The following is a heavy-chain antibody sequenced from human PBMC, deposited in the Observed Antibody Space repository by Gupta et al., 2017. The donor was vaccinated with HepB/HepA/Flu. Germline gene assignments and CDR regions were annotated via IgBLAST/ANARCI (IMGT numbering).Heavy chain of an antibody. Sequence: EVQLVASGGGLLQPGGSLRLSCAASGFPFRSSWMSWVRQAPGKGLEWVANIKQDESEKYYVDSVKGRFTITRDNPKNSVYLQMNSLRAEDTAVYYCARDVVGFLGYFDYWGQGTLVTVSP. V-gene: IGHV3-7*01. CDR1: GFPFRSSW. CDR3: ARDVVGFLGYFDY. D-gene: IGHD7-27*01. CDR2: IKQDESEK. J-gene: IGHJ4*02.